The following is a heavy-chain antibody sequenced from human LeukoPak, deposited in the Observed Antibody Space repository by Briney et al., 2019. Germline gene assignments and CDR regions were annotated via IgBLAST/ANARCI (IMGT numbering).Heavy chain of an antibody. J-gene: IGHJ4*02. Sequence: ASVKVSCKASGYTFTSYGISWVRQAPGQGLEWMGWISAYNGNTNYAQKPQGRVTMTPDTSTSTAYMELRSLRSDDTAVYYCARDVDSYDSSGNFDYWGQGTLVTVSS. CDR2: ISAYNGNT. CDR3: ARDVDSYDSSGNFDY. D-gene: IGHD3-22*01. V-gene: IGHV1-18*01. CDR1: GYTFTSYG.